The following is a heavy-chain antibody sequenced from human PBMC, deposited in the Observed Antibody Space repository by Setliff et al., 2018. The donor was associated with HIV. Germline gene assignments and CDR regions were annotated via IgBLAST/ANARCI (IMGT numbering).Heavy chain of an antibody. CDR3: ARGFTIFGVGFSADPTGNWFDP. CDR1: GGSFSGYY. CDR2: IDHSGST. J-gene: IGHJ5*02. Sequence: SETLSLTCAVYGGSFSGYYWSWIRQAPGKGLEWIGEIDHSGSTNYNPSLKSRITLSVDTSENQFALKLASVTAADTAVYYCARGFTIFGVGFSADPTGNWFDPWGQGTLVTVSS. D-gene: IGHD3-3*01. V-gene: IGHV4-34*01.